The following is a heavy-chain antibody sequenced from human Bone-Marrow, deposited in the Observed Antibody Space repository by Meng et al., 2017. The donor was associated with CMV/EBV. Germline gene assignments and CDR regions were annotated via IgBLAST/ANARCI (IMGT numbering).Heavy chain of an antibody. Sequence: YYWSWMRQPRGKGLEWIGEINNSDITNYNQSLKSRVTISVDTAKDQFSLKLRSVTAADTAVFFCARGRGSYDYVWGTYSPYWYFDLWGRGTLVTVSS. V-gene: IGHV4-34*01. D-gene: IGHD3-16*01. J-gene: IGHJ2*01. CDR2: INNSDIT. CDR3: ARGRGSYDYVWGTYSPYWYFDL. CDR1: YY.